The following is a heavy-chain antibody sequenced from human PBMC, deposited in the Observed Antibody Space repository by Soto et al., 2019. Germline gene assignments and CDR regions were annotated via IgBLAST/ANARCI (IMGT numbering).Heavy chain of an antibody. J-gene: IGHJ6*02. CDR1: GLTCSDSA. Sequence: EVHLVESGGGLVQPGGSLKLSCAASGLTCSDSAIHWVRQASGRLLEWVGRIRSNTNNYATTYAASVKGRYTISRDDSKNTAYLPMNSLKTEDTAVYYCTRPNNDLRFYSCNGIDVWGQGTTVTVSS. CDR2: IRSNTNNYAT. D-gene: IGHD3-16*01. CDR3: TRPNNDLRFYSCNGIDV. V-gene: IGHV3-73*02.